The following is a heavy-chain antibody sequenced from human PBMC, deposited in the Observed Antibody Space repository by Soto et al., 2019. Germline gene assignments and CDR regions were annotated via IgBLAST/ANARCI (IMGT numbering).Heavy chain of an antibody. CDR1: GDIISTTGAA. J-gene: IGHJ3*01. Sequence: QVQLQQSSPGLVKPSQTLSLTCVISGDIISTTGAAWNWLRLSPSRGLEWLGRTSYRSKWYNDYAVSVKSRITINPDTSKNQFSLHLNSVTPDDTAVYFCARAHYKYSGDAFDVWGQGTMVTVSS. CDR2: TSYRSKWYN. CDR3: ARAHYKYSGDAFDV. D-gene: IGHD5-18*01. V-gene: IGHV6-1*01.